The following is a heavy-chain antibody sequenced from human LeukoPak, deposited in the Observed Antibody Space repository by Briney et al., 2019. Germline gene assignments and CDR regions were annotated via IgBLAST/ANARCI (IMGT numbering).Heavy chain of an antibody. CDR1: GCSISSYY. V-gene: IGHV4-4*07. D-gene: IGHD2-15*01. Sequence: PSETLSLTCTVSGCSISSYYWSWIRQPAGKGLEWIGRIYPSGSTNYNPSLKSRVTMSVDTSKDPFSMKLSSVTAADTAVYSCARDAFHCSGGSCFSYSYYYMDAWGTGTTATASS. CDR2: IYPSGST. J-gene: IGHJ6*03. CDR3: ARDAFHCSGGSCFSYSYYYMDA.